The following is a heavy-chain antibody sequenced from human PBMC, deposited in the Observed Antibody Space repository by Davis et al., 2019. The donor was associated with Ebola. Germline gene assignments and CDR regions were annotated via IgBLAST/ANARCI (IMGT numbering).Heavy chain of an antibody. CDR2: INHSGST. V-gene: IGHV4-34*01. CDR1: GGSFSGYY. Sequence: SETLSLTCAVYGGSFSGYYWSWIRQPPGKGLEWIGEINHSGSTNYNPSLKSRVTISVDTSKNQFSLKLSFVTAADTAVYYCARGPSIANFDYWGQGTLVTVSS. D-gene: IGHD6-6*01. J-gene: IGHJ4*02. CDR3: ARGPSIANFDY.